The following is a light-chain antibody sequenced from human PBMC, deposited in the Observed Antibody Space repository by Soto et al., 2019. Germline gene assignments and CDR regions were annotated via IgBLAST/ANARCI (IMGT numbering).Light chain of an antibody. CDR3: GSYTTTSTVV. Sequence: QSALTQPASVSGSPGQSITISCTGTSSDVGGYDYVSWFQQYPGKAPSLMLYDVYRRPSGVSYRFSGSKSGNTASLTISGLQAEDEADYYCGSYTTTSTVVFGGGTKLTVL. V-gene: IGLV2-14*01. CDR1: SSDVGGYDY. CDR2: DVY. J-gene: IGLJ2*01.